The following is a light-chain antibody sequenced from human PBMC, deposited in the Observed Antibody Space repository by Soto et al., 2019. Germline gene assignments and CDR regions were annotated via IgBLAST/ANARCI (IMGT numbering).Light chain of an antibody. CDR3: SSYASSNIDV. Sequence: QSALTQPPSASGSPGRSVTISCTGSSTDVGCFNYVSWYQQHPGKAPKLIIYEVSKRPSGVPDRFSGSKSGNTASLTISGLQTEDEADYYCSSYASSNIDVFGTGTKLTVL. J-gene: IGLJ1*01. CDR2: EVS. V-gene: IGLV2-8*01. CDR1: STDVGCFNY.